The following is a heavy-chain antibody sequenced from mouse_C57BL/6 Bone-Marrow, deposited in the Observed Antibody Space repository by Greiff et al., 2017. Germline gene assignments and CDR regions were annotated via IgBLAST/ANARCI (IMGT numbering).Heavy chain of an antibody. CDR2: IHPSDSDT. Sequence: QVQLQQPGAELVKPGASVKVSCKASGYTFTSYWMHWVKQRPGQGLEWIGRIHPSDSDTNYNQKFKGKATLTVDKSSSTAYMQLSSLTSEDSAVXYCAIRRRFITTVVATPYAMDYWGQGTSVTVSS. V-gene: IGHV1-74*01. J-gene: IGHJ4*01. CDR1: GYTFTSYW. D-gene: IGHD1-1*01. CDR3: AIRRRFITTVVATPYAMDY.